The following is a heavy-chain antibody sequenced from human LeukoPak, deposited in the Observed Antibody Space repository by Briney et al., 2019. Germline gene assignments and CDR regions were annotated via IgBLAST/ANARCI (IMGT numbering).Heavy chain of an antibody. D-gene: IGHD3-22*01. V-gene: IGHV3-23*01. CDR1: GFTFSNYA. Sequence: GGSLRLSCAASGFTFSNYAMSWVRQAPGKGLDWVSTISDSGSAYYADSVKGRFTISRDNSKNTLYLQMNSLRAEDTAVYYCARDYSAYYDSSGYRDAFDIWGQGTMVTVSS. CDR2: ISDSGSA. CDR3: ARDYSAYYDSSGYRDAFDI. J-gene: IGHJ3*02.